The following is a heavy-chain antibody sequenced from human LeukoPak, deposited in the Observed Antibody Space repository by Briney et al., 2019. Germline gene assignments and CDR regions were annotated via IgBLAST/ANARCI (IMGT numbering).Heavy chain of an antibody. V-gene: IGHV3-30*02. Sequence: GGSLRLSCAASGINFRSSGMHWVRQAPGKGLELVTFIQNDGSDKSYAASVKGRFTISRDNSKNTVYLHMNSLRADDTALYYCAREGGRAAAGRFDYWGQGTLVTVSS. CDR2: IQNDGSDK. J-gene: IGHJ4*02. D-gene: IGHD6-13*01. CDR3: AREGGRAAAGRFDY. CDR1: GINFRSSG.